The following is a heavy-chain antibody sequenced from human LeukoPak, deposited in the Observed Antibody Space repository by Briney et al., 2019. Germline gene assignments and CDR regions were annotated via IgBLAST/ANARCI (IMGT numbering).Heavy chain of an antibody. J-gene: IGHJ3*02. V-gene: IGHV4-61*05. CDR2: IYYSGST. D-gene: IGHD3-16*01. Sequence: PSETLSLTCTVSGGSISSSSFSWGWIRQPPGKGLEWIGYIYYSGSTNYNPSLKSRVTISVDTSKNQFSLKLSSVTAADTAVYYCARASLRYDYVWGSGGAFDIWGQGTMVTVSS. CDR3: ARASLRYDYVWGSGGAFDI. CDR1: GGSISSSSFS.